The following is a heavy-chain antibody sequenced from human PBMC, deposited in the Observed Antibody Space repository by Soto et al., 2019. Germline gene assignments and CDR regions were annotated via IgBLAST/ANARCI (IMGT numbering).Heavy chain of an antibody. Sequence: PXESLSLPCTVSGGPIRSSRHYWGWIRQSPGTGLEWIGSIDESGDSYYNPSLKSRVTIFVDTSKNQFSLKLISVTGADSAIYYCAREGGYVDYWGQGTLVTVSS. CDR3: AREGGYVDY. CDR1: GGPIRSSRHY. V-gene: IGHV4-39*02. J-gene: IGHJ4*02. D-gene: IGHD1-1*01. CDR2: IDESGDS.